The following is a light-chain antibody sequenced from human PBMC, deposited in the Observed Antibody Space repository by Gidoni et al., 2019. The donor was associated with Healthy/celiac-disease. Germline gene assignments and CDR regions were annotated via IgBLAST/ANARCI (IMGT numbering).Light chain of an antibody. V-gene: IGKV1-39*01. CDR1: KSISSY. CDR2: AAS. CDR3: QQSYRTPWT. Sequence: DIKMTQSPSSLSASVGDRVTITCRASKSISSYLNWYQQKPGKAPKLLIYAASICQSGDPSRFSGSGTGTDFTLTSSSLQPEDFATYYCQQSYRTPWTFGQGTKVEIK. J-gene: IGKJ1*01.